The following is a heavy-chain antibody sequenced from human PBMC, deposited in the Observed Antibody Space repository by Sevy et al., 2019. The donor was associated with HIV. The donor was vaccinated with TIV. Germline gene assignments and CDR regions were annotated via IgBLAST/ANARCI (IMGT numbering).Heavy chain of an antibody. V-gene: IGHV4-34*01. D-gene: IGHD3-16*02. Sequence: SETLSLTCAVYGGSFSGYYWSWIRQPPGKGLEWIGEINQSGSTNYNPSLKSRVTISVDTSKNQFSLKLSSVTAADTAVYYCARGRIRVWGSYRYSDFDYWVQGTLVTVSS. CDR3: ARGRIRVWGSYRYSDFDY. CDR2: INQSGST. CDR1: GGSFSGYY. J-gene: IGHJ4*02.